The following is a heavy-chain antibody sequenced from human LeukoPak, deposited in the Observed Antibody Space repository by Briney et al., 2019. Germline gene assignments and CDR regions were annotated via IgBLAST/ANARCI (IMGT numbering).Heavy chain of an antibody. CDR3: ASLGSSYGF. D-gene: IGHD5-18*01. V-gene: IGHV4-4*07. J-gene: IGHJ4*02. CDR1: GGSISSYY. Sequence: SETLSLTCTVSGGSISSYYWSWIRQPAGKGLEWIGRIYTRGSINYNPSLKSRVTMSVDTSKNQLSLKLSSVTAADTAVYYCASLGSSYGFWGQRTLVTASS. CDR2: IYTRGSI.